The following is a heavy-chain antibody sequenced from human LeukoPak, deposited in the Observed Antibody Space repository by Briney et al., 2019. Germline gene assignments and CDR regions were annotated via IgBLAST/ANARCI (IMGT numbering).Heavy chain of an antibody. V-gene: IGHV1-18*01. CDR2: ISAYNGNT. CDR1: GYTFTSYG. D-gene: IGHD3-22*01. Sequence: ASVKVSCKASGYTFTSYGISWVRQAPGQGLEWMGWISAYNGNTNYAQKLQGRVTITTDTSTSTAYMELRSLRHDDTAVYYCARDPRVTYYYDSSGYPYFQHWGQGTLVTVSS. CDR3: ARDPRVTYYYDSSGYPYFQH. J-gene: IGHJ1*01.